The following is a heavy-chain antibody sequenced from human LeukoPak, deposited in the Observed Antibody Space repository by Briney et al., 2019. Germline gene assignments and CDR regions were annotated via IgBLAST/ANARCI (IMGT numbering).Heavy chain of an antibody. CDR1: GYSISSGYY. J-gene: IGHJ4*02. Sequence: SETLSLTCAVSGYSISSGYYWGWIRQPPGKGLEWIGGIYHSGSTYYNPSLMSRVTISVDTSKNQFSLRLSSVTAADTAVYYCARSKSSSWYFDYWGQRTLVPVSS. CDR3: ARSKSSSWYFDY. V-gene: IGHV4-38-2*01. CDR2: IYHSGST. D-gene: IGHD6-13*01.